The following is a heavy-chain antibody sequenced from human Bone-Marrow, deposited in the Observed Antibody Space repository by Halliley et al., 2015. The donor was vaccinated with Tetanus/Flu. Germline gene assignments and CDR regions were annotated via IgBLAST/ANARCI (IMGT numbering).Heavy chain of an antibody. CDR1: GFTFSIYS. CDR3: ARRLAGSGVLYFDF. CDR2: ITSTSSNI. J-gene: IGHJ2*01. Sequence: SLRLSCAASGFTFSIYSMNWVRQAPGKGLEWVSSITSTSSNIYYADSVKGRFTISRDNAKNSLYLQINSLRAEDTAVYYCARRLAGSGVLYFDFWGRGTLVSVSS. D-gene: IGHD3-10*01. V-gene: IGHV3-21*01.